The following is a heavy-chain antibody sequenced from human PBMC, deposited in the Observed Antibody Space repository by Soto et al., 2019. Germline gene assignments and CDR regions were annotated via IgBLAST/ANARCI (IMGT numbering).Heavy chain of an antibody. Sequence: SLRLSCAASGFTFSSYAMSWVRQAPGKGLEWVSAISGSGGSTYYADSVKGRFTISRDNSKNTLYLQMNSLRAEDTAVYYCARDQYYDFWSGYYLHAFDIWGQGTMVTVSS. CDR1: GFTFSSYA. V-gene: IGHV3-23*01. J-gene: IGHJ3*02. CDR2: ISGSGGST. D-gene: IGHD3-3*01. CDR3: ARDQYYDFWSGYYLHAFDI.